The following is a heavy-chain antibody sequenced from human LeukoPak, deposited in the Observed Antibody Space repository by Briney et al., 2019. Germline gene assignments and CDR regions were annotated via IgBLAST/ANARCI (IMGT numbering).Heavy chain of an antibody. CDR2: MNPNSGNT. Sequence: GASVKVSCKASGYTFTSYGISWVRQAPGQGLEWMGWMNPNSGNTGYAQKFQGRVTMTRNTSISTAYMELSSLRSGDTAVYYCARLGPAAAVHPDYWGQGTLVTVSS. V-gene: IGHV1-8*02. CDR3: ARLGPAAAVHPDY. J-gene: IGHJ4*02. D-gene: IGHD6-13*01. CDR1: GYTFTSYG.